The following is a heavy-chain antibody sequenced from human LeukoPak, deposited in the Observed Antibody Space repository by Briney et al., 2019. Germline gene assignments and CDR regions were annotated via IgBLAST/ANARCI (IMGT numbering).Heavy chain of an antibody. Sequence: GGSLRLSCAASGFTFSNYWMHWVRQAPGKGLVWVSVIKSDGSTTSYADSVKGRFTISRDNAKNTLYLQMNSLRAEDTAVYYCARDRGYFSDYWGQGALVTVSS. CDR2: IKSDGSTT. CDR3: ARDRGYFSDY. D-gene: IGHD6-13*01. V-gene: IGHV3-74*01. J-gene: IGHJ4*02. CDR1: GFTFSNYW.